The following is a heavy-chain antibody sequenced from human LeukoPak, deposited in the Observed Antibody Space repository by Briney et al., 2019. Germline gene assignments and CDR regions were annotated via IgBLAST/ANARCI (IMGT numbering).Heavy chain of an antibody. CDR1: GYTFSNYG. CDR2: ISAYNGNT. Sequence: ASVKVSCKASGYTFSNYGINWVRQAPGQGLEWMGWISAYNGNTNYAQKFQGRVTMTTDTSTSTAYMDLRSLRSDDTAVYYCARDLDQYSGRFGGFGHDFWGQGTLVTVSS. V-gene: IGHV1-18*01. D-gene: IGHD1-26*01. J-gene: IGHJ4*02. CDR3: ARDLDQYSGRFGGFGHDF.